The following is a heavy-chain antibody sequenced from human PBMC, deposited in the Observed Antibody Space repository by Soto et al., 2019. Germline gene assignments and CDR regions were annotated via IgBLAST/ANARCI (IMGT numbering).Heavy chain of an antibody. Sequence: SETLSLTCTVSGGSISSGGYYWSWIRQHPGKGLEWIGYIYYSGSTYYNPSLKSRVTISVDTSKNQFSLKLSSVTAADTAVYYCARGTIVVVPARKGYYYYYMDVWGKGTTVTVSS. CDR2: IYYSGST. CDR3: ARGTIVVVPARKGYYYYYMDV. D-gene: IGHD2-2*01. CDR1: GGSISSGGYY. J-gene: IGHJ6*03. V-gene: IGHV4-31*03.